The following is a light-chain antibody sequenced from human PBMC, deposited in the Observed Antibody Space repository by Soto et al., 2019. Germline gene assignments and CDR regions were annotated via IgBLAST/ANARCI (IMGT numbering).Light chain of an antibody. CDR3: HYYDKWPPGT. CDR1: QSVSQSVTTN. J-gene: IGKJ1*01. CDR2: DAS. Sequence: EIVMMQFPATLSVSPGESVTLSCRASQSVSQSVTTNLAWYQQKTGQAPRLLIFDASARAVDIPGRFSGSKSVTEFTLTISSLQPEDFAVYYCHYYDKWPPGTFGQGTKVDIK. V-gene: IGKV3D-15*01.